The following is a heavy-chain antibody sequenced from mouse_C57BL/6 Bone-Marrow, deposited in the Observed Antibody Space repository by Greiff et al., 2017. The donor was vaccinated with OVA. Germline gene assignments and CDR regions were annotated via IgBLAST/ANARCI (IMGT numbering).Heavy chain of an antibody. CDR2: ISYDGST. Sequence: EVQLQESGPGLVKPSPSLSLTCSVTGYSITSGYYWNWIRQFPGNKLEWMGYISYDGSTNYNPSLKNRISITRDTSKNQFFLKLNSVTTEDAATYYCASEVWYYFDYWGQGTTLTVSS. CDR3: ASEVWYYFDY. J-gene: IGHJ2*01. V-gene: IGHV3-6*01. CDR1: GYSITSGYY.